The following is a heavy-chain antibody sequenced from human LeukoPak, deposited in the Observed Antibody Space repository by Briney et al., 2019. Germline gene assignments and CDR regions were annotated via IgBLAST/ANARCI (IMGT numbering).Heavy chain of an antibody. V-gene: IGHV1-8*01. D-gene: IGHD3-10*01. CDR2: MNPNSGNT. CDR3: ARGPFYGSGSYYRMPLDY. J-gene: IGHJ4*02. Sequence: ASEKVSCKDSGYTLTSYDINWVGQATGQGVEWMGWMNPNSGNTGYAQKFQGRVTMTRNTSISTAYMELSSLRSVDTAVYYGARGPFYGSGSYYRMPLDYWGQGTLVTASS. CDR1: GYTLTSYD.